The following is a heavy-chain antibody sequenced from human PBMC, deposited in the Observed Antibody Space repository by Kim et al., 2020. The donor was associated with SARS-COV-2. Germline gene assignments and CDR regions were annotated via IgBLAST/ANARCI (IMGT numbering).Heavy chain of an antibody. Sequence: DSVKGRFTISRDNAKNSVYLQMNSLRAEDTAVYYCARDGIFGESNYYGMDVWGQGTTVTVSS. CDR3: ARDGIFGESNYYGMDV. J-gene: IGHJ6*02. D-gene: IGHD3-10*01. V-gene: IGHV3-11*01.